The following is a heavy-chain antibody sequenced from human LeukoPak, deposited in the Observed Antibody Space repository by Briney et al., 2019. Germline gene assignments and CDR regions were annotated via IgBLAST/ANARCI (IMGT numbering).Heavy chain of an antibody. Sequence: ASVKVSCKASGYTFTSYGISWVRQAPGQGLEWMGWISAYNGNTNYAQKLQGRVTTTTDTSTSTAYMELRSLRSDDTAVYYCARASPYYDILTGSTAMGWFDPWGQGTLVTVSS. CDR2: ISAYNGNT. D-gene: IGHD3-9*01. CDR3: ARASPYYDILTGSTAMGWFDP. V-gene: IGHV1-18*01. CDR1: GYTFTSYG. J-gene: IGHJ5*02.